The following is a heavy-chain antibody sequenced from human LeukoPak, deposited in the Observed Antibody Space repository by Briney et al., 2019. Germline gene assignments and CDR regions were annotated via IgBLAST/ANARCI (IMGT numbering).Heavy chain of an antibody. J-gene: IGHJ4*02. Sequence: PGGSLRLSCAASGFTFSDYSMNWVRQAPGMGLEWVSSISSRRTYISYADSVKGRFTISRDNAKNSLYLEMNSLRAGDTAVYYCVRDRSGSYPYYFDFWGQGTLVTASS. CDR1: GFTFSDYS. V-gene: IGHV3-21*01. CDR2: ISSRRTYI. D-gene: IGHD1-26*01. CDR3: VRDRSGSYPYYFDF.